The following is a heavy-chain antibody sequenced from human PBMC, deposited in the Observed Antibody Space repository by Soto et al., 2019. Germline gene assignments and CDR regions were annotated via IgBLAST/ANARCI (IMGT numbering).Heavy chain of an antibody. CDR3: ARGPLE. Sequence: QVRLEQSEAEVKKPGASVTVSCKASGYTFTGYYLHWVRQAPGQGLEWMGRIDPDSGDTDHSQKYQGRVTLTRDTAIDTAYMEVTRLTLDDTAIYYCARGPLEWGQGTLVTVSS. V-gene: IGHV1-2*02. CDR1: GYTFTGYY. J-gene: IGHJ4*02. CDR2: IDPDSGDT.